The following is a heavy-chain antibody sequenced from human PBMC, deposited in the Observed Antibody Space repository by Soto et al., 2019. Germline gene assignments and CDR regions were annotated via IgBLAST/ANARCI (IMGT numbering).Heavy chain of an antibody. Sequence: SETLSLTCAVYGGSFTGYYWTWIRQTPGMGLEWIGEINYRGSSYYNPSLESRISMAVDTSKNQFSLKLRSVTAADTAVYFCVRGQPHRITIFEVVIRSYDYGMDVWGQGTTVT. D-gene: IGHD3-3*02. J-gene: IGHJ6*02. CDR3: VRGQPHRITIFEVVIRSYDYGMDV. V-gene: IGHV4-34*01. CDR1: GGSFTGYY. CDR2: INYRGSS.